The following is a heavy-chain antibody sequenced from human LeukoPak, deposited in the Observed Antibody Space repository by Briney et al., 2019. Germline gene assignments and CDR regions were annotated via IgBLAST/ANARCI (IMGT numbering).Heavy chain of an antibody. CDR3: ARGTGGYQLPLCYFDY. V-gene: IGHV3-7*01. CDR1: GFTFSSYW. CDR2: IKQDGSEK. J-gene: IGHJ4*02. D-gene: IGHD2-2*01. Sequence: GGSLRLSCAASGFTFSSYWMSCVRQAPGKGLEWVANIKQDGSEKYYVDSVKGRFTISRDNAKNSLYLQMNSLRAEDTAVYYCARGTGGYQLPLCYFDYWGQGTLVTVSS.